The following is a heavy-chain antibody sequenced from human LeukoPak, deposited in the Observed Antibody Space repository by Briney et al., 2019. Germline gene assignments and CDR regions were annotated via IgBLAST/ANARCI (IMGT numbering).Heavy chain of an antibody. D-gene: IGHD6-13*01. Sequence: PSETLSLTCAVYGGSFSGYYWSWIRQPPGKGLEWIGEINHSGSTNYNPSLKSRVTISVDTSKNQFSLKLSSVTAADTAVYYCARGNHGSSWLWGQGTLVTVSS. CDR3: ARGNHGSSWL. J-gene: IGHJ4*02. CDR1: GGSFSGYY. V-gene: IGHV4-34*01. CDR2: INHSGST.